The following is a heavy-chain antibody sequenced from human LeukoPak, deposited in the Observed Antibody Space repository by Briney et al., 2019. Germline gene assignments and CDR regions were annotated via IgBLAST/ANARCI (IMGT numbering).Heavy chain of an antibody. CDR1: GGSFSGYY. J-gene: IGHJ5*02. CDR3: ARAWAYSSSSGRPDH. Sequence: PSETLSLTCAVYGGSFSGYYWSWIRQPPGKGLEWIGEINHSGSTNYNPSLKSRVTISVDTSKNQFSLKLSSVTAADTAVYYCARAWAYSSSSGRPDHWGQGTLVTVSS. V-gene: IGHV4-34*01. D-gene: IGHD6-6*01. CDR2: INHSGST.